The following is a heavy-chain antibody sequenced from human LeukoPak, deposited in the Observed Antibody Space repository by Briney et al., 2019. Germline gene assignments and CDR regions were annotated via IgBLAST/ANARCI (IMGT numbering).Heavy chain of an antibody. CDR2: INPSGGST. D-gene: IGHD6-19*01. Sequence: GASVKVSCKASGYTFTNYGISWVRQAPGQGLEWMGIINPSGGSTSYAQKFQGRVTMTRDTSTSTVYMELSSLRSEDTAVYYCARGVTTGYSSGWYAPDDAFDIWGQGTMVTVSS. J-gene: IGHJ3*02. CDR3: ARGVTTGYSSGWYAPDDAFDI. V-gene: IGHV1-46*01. CDR1: GYTFTNYG.